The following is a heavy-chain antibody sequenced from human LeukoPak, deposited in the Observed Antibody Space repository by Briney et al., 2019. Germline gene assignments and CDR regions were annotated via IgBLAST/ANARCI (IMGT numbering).Heavy chain of an antibody. V-gene: IGHV1-69*04. J-gene: IGHJ6*02. D-gene: IGHD2-2*01. Sequence: ASVKVSCKASGGTFSSYAISWVRQAPGQGLEWMGGINLILGIANYAQKFQGRVTITADKSTSTAYMELSSLRSEDTAVYYCAREELYCSSTSCPYYYYYYGMDVWGQGTTVTVSS. CDR2: INLILGIA. CDR3: AREELYCSSTSCPYYYYYYGMDV. CDR1: GGTFSSYA.